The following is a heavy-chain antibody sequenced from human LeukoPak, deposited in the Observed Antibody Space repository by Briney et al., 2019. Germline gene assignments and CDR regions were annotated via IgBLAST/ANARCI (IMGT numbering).Heavy chain of an antibody. V-gene: IGHV1-46*01. Sequence: ASVKVSCKASGYTFTSYYMHWVRQAPGQGLEWMGIINPSGGSTSYAQKFQGRVTMTRDMSTSTVYMGLSSLRSEDTAVYYCARDPRPTRISRIAAAGTFWFDPWGQGTLVTVSS. D-gene: IGHD6-13*01. J-gene: IGHJ5*02. CDR2: INPSGGST. CDR3: ARDPRPTRISRIAAAGTFWFDP. CDR1: GYTFTSYY.